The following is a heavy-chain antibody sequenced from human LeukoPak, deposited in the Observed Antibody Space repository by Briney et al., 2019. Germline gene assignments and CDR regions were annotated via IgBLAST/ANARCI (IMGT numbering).Heavy chain of an antibody. Sequence: ALMKVSCKASGGTFSSYAISWVRQAPGQGLEWMGRIIPILGIANYAQKFQGRVTITADKSTSTAYMELSSLRSEDTAVYYCARDDCSGGSCYPTVDYWGQGTLVTVSS. V-gene: IGHV1-69*04. D-gene: IGHD2-15*01. CDR1: GGTFSSYA. CDR3: ARDDCSGGSCYPTVDY. J-gene: IGHJ4*01. CDR2: IIPILGIA.